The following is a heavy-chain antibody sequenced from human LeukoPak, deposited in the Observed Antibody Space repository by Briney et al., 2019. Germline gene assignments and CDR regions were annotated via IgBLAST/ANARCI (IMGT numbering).Heavy chain of an antibody. CDR2: IYYNGNT. J-gene: IGHJ6*02. CDR1: DGSINSYY. D-gene: IGHD1-26*01. V-gene: IGHV4-59*01. CDR3: ARGRSNYYGMDV. Sequence: SETLSLTCSVSDGSINSYYWNWIRRPPGKGLEWIGYIYYNGNTNYSPSLKSRVTMSVDTSKDLFSLKASSVTAADTAVYYCARGRSNYYGMDVWGQGTTVTVSS.